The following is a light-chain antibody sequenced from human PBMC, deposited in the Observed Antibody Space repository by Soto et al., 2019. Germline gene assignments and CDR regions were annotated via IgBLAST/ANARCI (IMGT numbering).Light chain of an antibody. Sequence: DIVMTQSPDSLAVSLGERATINCKSSQSVLYTSNNKNYLAWYQQKPGQPPKVLIYWASTRESGVPDRFSGSGSGTDFPLTISSLQAEDVAVYYCQQYYTTPRTFGQGTKVEIK. J-gene: IGKJ1*01. CDR3: QQYYTTPRT. V-gene: IGKV4-1*01. CDR1: QSVLYTSNNKNY. CDR2: WAS.